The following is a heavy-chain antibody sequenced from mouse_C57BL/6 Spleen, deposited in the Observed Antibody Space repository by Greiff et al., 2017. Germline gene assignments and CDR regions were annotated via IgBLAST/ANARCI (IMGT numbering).Heavy chain of an antibody. CDR3: ARGSVPVQGGTWFAY. D-gene: IGHD3-2*02. J-gene: IGHJ3*01. CDR2: INPSNGGT. CDR1: GYTFPSYW. V-gene: IGHV1-53*01. Sequence: QVQLQQPGTELVKPGASVKLSCKASGYTFPSYWMHWVKQRPGQGLEWIGNINPSNGGTNYNEKFKSKATLTVDKSSSTAYMQLSSLTSEDSAVYYCARGSVPVQGGTWFAYWGQGTLVTVSA.